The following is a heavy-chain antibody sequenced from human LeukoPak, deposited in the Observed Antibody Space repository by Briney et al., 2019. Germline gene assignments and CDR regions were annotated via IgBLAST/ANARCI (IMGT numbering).Heavy chain of an antibody. CDR1: GYTFTSYG. CDR3: ASSQQLVRPPFYFDY. CDR2: ISAYNGNT. J-gene: IGHJ4*02. V-gene: IGHV1-18*01. Sequence: GASVKVSCKASGYTFTSYGISWVRQAPGQGLEWMGWISAYNGNTNYAQKLQGRVTMTTDTSTSTAYMELRSLRSDDTAVYYCASSQQLVRPPFYFDYWGQGTLVTVSS. D-gene: IGHD6-6*01.